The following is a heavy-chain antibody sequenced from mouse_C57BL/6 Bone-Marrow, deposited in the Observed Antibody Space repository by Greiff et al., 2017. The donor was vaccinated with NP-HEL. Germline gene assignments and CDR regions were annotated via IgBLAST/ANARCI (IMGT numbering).Heavy chain of an antibody. CDR2: IYPGDGDT. CDR3: ARNYGYDVGFAY. D-gene: IGHD2-2*01. V-gene: IGHV1-82*01. J-gene: IGHJ3*01. Sequence: QVQLQQSGPELVKPGASVKISCKASGYAFSSSWMNWVKQRPGKGLEWIGRIYPGDGDTNYNGKFKGKATLTADKSSSTAYMQLSSLTSEDSAVYFCARNYGYDVGFAYWGQGTLVTVSA. CDR1: GYAFSSSW.